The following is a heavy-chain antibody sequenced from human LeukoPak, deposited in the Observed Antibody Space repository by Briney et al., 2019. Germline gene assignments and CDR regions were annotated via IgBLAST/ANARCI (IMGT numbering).Heavy chain of an antibody. CDR3: ATYYDILTGYYSAEYFQH. V-gene: IGHV1-18*01. Sequence: ASVKVSCKASGYTFTSYGISWVRQAPGQGLQWMGWISAYNDNTDYAQNLQGRVTMTTDTSTSTAYMELRSLRSDDTAVYYCATYYDILTGYYSAEYFQHWGQGTLVTVSS. CDR1: GYTFTSYG. J-gene: IGHJ1*01. D-gene: IGHD3-9*01. CDR2: ISAYNDNT.